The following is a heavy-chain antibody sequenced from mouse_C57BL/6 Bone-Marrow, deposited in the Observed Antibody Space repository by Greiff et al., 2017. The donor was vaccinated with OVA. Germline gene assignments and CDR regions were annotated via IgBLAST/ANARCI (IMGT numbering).Heavy chain of an antibody. CDR3: ASEYYGSFDY. Sequence: EVLLVESGGGLVKPGGSLKLSCAASGFTFSDYGMHWVRQAPEQGLEWVAYISSGSSTNYYADTVKGRFTISRDNATNTLFLQMTSLRSEDTAMYYCASEYYGSFDYWGQGTTLTVSS. V-gene: IGHV5-17*01. D-gene: IGHD1-1*01. CDR2: ISSGSSTN. J-gene: IGHJ2*01. CDR1: GFTFSDYG.